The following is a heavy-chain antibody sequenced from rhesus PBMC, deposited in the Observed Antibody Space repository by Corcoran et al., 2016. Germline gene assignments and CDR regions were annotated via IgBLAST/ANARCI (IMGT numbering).Heavy chain of an antibody. CDR3: TRFAD. CDR2: ITNSGST. J-gene: IGHJ4*01. V-gene: IGHV4-122*02. CDR1: GGSITTGSYY. Sequence: QVQLQESGPGLVKPSETLSLPCAVSGGSITTGSYYWSWIRQPPGKGLEWIGYITNSGSTSYNPSIKRRVNISRDTSKNLFSRRRTSVTAADTAVYYCTRFADWGQGVLVTVSA.